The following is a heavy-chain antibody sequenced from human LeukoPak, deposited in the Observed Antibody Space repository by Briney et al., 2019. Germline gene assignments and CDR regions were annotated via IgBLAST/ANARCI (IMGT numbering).Heavy chain of an antibody. D-gene: IGHD3-16*01. Sequence: TGGSLRLSCVASGFNFGAYPMGWVRQAPGKGLEWVSTIGATDNSKYYRDSVKGRFTISRDNFKNTLYLQRNNLRDEDTAVYYCAKETIGVFDYWGQGSLVTVSS. CDR2: IGATDNSK. CDR3: AKETIGVFDY. J-gene: IGHJ4*02. CDR1: GFNFGAYP. V-gene: IGHV3-23*02.